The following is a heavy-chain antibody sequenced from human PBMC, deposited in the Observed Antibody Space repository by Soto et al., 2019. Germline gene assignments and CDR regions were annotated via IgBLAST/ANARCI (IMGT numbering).Heavy chain of an antibody. CDR2: IHYSGSA. Sequence: QVQLQESGPGLVRPSQTLALTCSVSGASINSGGFHWTWIRQHPEKGLEWMGYIHYSGSAYYNPSLKSRLTVSLDTSKNQFFLNLRSLTAADTAVYYCARVPITTTAEFTWGQGTLVTVSS. CDR3: ARVPITTTAEFT. J-gene: IGHJ5*02. V-gene: IGHV4-31*03. CDR1: GASINSGGFH. D-gene: IGHD1-1*01.